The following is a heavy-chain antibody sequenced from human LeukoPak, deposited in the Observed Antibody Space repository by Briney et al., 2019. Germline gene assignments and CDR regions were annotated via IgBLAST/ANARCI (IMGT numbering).Heavy chain of an antibody. V-gene: IGHV4-4*02. D-gene: IGHD5-12*01. Sequence: PSGTLSLTCAVSGGSISSSNWWSWVRQPPGKGLEWIGEIYHSGSTNYNPSLKSRVTMSVDKSKNQFSLKLTSVTAADTAVYSCAILPFNSGFEYFDYWGQGTLVTVSS. CDR2: IYHSGST. CDR3: AILPFNSGFEYFDY. J-gene: IGHJ4*02. CDR1: GGSISSSNW.